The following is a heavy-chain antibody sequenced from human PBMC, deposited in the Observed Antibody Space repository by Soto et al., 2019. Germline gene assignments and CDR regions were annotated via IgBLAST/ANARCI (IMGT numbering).Heavy chain of an antibody. CDR3: ARIPPTSSSSGGDYYNGMDV. CDR1: EFTFSTYA. V-gene: IGHV3-30*09. CDR2: ISDDGTKN. J-gene: IGHJ6*02. D-gene: IGHD6-6*01. Sequence: QVQLVESGGGVVQPGRSLRLSCAGSEFTFSTYAMHWVRQAPGKGLEWVAVISDDGTKNSYADSVKGRFAVSRDNFRNTLYLQMNSLRGEDTAVYYCARIPPTSSSSGGDYYNGMDVWGQGTTVTVS.